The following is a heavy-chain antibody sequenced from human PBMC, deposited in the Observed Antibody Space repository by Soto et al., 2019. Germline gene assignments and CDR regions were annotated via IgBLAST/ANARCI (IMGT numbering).Heavy chain of an antibody. J-gene: IGHJ3*02. CDR3: ARPIPRWTAAGYDAFDI. V-gene: IGHV4-39*01. CDR1: GGSISSSSYY. CDR2: IYYSGST. D-gene: IGHD6-13*01. Sequence: QLQLQESGPGLVKPSETLSLTCTVSGGSISSSSYYWGWIRQPPGKGLEWIGSIYYSGSTYYNPSRKSRVTISVDTSKNQFSLKLSSVTAADTAVYYCARPIPRWTAAGYDAFDIWGQGTMVTVSS.